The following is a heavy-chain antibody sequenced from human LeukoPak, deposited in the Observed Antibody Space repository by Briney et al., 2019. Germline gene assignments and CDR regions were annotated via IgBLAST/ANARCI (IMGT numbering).Heavy chain of an antibody. V-gene: IGHV1-2*02. D-gene: IGHD6-6*01. CDR1: GYTFTGYY. Sequence: GASVKVSCKASGYTFTGYYMHWVPQAPGQGRGWMGWINPNSGGTNYAQKFQGRVTMTRYTSISTAYMELSRLRSDDTAVYYCAGGVRQLVSFWFDPWGQGTLVTVSS. CDR3: AGGVRQLVSFWFDP. J-gene: IGHJ5*02. CDR2: INPNSGGT.